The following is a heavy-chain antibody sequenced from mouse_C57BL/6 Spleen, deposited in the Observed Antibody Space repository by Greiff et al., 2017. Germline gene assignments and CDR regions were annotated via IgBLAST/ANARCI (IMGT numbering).Heavy chain of an antibody. Sequence: EVKLMESEGGLVQPGSSMKLSCTASGFTFSDYYMAWVRQVPEKGLEWVANINYDGSSTYYLDSLKSRFIISRDNAKNILYLQMSSLKSEDTATYYCARADGSSYTFDYWGQGTTLTVS. V-gene: IGHV5-16*01. CDR2: INYDGSST. D-gene: IGHD1-1*01. CDR1: GFTFSDYY. CDR3: ARADGSSYTFDY. J-gene: IGHJ2*01.